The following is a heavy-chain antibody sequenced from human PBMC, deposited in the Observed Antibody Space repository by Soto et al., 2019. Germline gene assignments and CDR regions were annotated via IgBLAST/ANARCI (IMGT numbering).Heavy chain of an antibody. CDR2: IYHIGST. J-gene: IGHJ6*02. Sequence: PSETLSLTCTVSGGSISSSSYSWSWIRQPPGKGLEWIGYIYHIGSTYYNPSLNSRVTISVDRSKNQFSLKLSSVTAADTAVYYCARHLTYCSAGSCYSDFPYYGMDVWGQGTTVTVSS. V-gene: IGHV4-30-2*01. CDR1: GGSISSSSYS. CDR3: ARHLTYCSAGSCYSDFPYYGMDV. D-gene: IGHD2-15*01.